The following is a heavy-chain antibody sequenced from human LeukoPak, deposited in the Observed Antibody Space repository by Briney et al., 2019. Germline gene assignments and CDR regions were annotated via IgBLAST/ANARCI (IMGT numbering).Heavy chain of an antibody. CDR2: IWPSYSET. J-gene: IGHJ4*02. D-gene: IGHD2-2*01. Sequence: GESLKISCKGSGFTFSNYWIGWVRQMPGKGLEWMGVIWPSYSETRYSPSFQGQVTISADKSITTAYLQWSSLKASDTAMYYCAREVGSSSLTFDYWGQGTLATVPS. V-gene: IGHV5-51*01. CDR3: AREVGSSSLTFDY. CDR1: GFTFSNYW.